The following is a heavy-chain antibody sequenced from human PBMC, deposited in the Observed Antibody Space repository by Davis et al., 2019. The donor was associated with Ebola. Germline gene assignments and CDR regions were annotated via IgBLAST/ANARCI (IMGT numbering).Heavy chain of an antibody. J-gene: IGHJ4*02. CDR2: INHSGST. CDR1: GGSFSGYY. D-gene: IGHD3-16*01. CDR3: AGGRFGEPLHY. V-gene: IGHV4-34*01. Sequence: SETLSLTCAVYGGSFSGYYWTWIRQPPGKGLEWIGEINHSGSTNYNPSLKSRVTISVDTSKNQFSLKLSSMTAADTAMYYCAGGRFGEPLHYWGQGTLATVSS.